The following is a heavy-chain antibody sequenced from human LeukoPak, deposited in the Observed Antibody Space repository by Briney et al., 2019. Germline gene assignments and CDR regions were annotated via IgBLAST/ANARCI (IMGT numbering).Heavy chain of an antibody. D-gene: IGHD6-19*01. V-gene: IGHV4-59*08. CDR1: GGSISSYY. CDR3: ARCGGSGWVIDN. CDR2: IYYTGAT. J-gene: IGHJ4*02. Sequence: PSETLSLTCTVSGGSISSYYWTWIRQPPGKGLEWIGYIYYTGATSYNPSLKSRVTISVDTSKKQFSLKLTSVTAADTAVYYCARCGGSGWVIDNWGQGTLVTVSS.